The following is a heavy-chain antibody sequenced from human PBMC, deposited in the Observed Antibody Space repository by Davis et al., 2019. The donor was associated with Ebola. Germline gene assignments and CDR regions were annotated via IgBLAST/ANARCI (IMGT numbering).Heavy chain of an antibody. Sequence: PGGSLRLSCAASGFTFSSYAMHWVRQAPGKGLEWVAVISYDGSNKYYADSVKGRFTISRDNSKNTLYLQMNSLRAEDTAVYYCAKSGWGSHDYGAKSDWGQGTLVTVSS. CDR1: GFTFSSYA. CDR3: AKSGWGSHDYGAKSD. J-gene: IGHJ4*02. D-gene: IGHD4-17*01. CDR2: ISYDGSNK. V-gene: IGHV3-30-3*02.